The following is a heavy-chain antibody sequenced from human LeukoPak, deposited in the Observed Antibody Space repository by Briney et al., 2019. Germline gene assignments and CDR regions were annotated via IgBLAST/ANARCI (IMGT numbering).Heavy chain of an antibody. J-gene: IGHJ5*02. V-gene: IGHV4-34*01. CDR3: ASVNQRGYCSSTSCYTWFDP. CDR1: GGSFSGYY. Sequence: SETLSLTCAVYGGSFSGYYWSWIRQPPGKGLEWIGEINHSGSTNYNPSLKSRVTISVDTSKNQFSLKLSSVTAADTAVYYCASVNQRGYCSSTSCYTWFDPWGQGTLVPVSS. CDR2: INHSGST. D-gene: IGHD2-2*02.